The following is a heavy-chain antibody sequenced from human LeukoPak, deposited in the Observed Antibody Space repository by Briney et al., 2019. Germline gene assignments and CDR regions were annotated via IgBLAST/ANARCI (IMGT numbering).Heavy chain of an antibody. V-gene: IGHV4-34*01. CDR2: INHSGST. CDR3: ARAKVGQQLTY. CDR1: GGSFSGYY. J-gene: IGHJ4*02. D-gene: IGHD6-13*01. Sequence: SETLSLTCAVYGGSFSGYYWSWIRQPPGKGLEWIGEINHSGSTNYNPSLKSRVTISVDTSKNQFSLKLSSVTAADTAVYYCARAKVGQQLTYWGQGTLVTVSS.